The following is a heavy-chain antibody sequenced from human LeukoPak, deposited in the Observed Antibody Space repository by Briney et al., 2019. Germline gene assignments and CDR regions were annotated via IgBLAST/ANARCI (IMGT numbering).Heavy chain of an antibody. CDR1: GFTFTSYW. J-gene: IGHJ4*02. CDR2: IKQDGSDK. Sequence: GGSLRLSCAASGFTFTSYWMGWVRQAPGKGLEWVANIKQDGSDKYYVDSVKGRFITSRDNAGNSLHLQMNSLRAEDTAVYYCARADPPFDYWGQGTLVTVSS. CDR3: ARADPPFDY. V-gene: IGHV3-7*05.